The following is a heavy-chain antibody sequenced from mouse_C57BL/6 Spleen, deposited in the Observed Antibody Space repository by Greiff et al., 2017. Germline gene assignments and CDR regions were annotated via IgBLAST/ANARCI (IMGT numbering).Heavy chain of an antibody. CDR3: ARGANWDVQGGCDY. CDR2: IYPRSGNT. Sequence: QVQLQQSGAELARPGASVKLSCKASGYTFTSYGISWVKQRTGQGLEWIGEIYPRSGNTYYNEKFKGKATLTADKSSSTAYMGLRSLTSEDSAVYFCARGANWDVQGGCDYWGQGTTLTVSS. CDR1: GYTFTSYG. J-gene: IGHJ2*01. V-gene: IGHV1-81*01. D-gene: IGHD4-1*01.